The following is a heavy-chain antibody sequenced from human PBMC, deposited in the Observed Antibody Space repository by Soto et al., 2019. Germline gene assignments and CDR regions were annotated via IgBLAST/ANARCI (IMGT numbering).Heavy chain of an antibody. D-gene: IGHD2-2*01. Sequence: SETLSLTCTVAGGSISSYDWSWIRQPPGKGLEWIGYIYYSGSTNYNPSLKSRVTISVDTSKNQFSLKLSSVTAADTAVYYCARTLGYCSSTSCSYYYYYYYMDVWGKGTTVTVSS. V-gene: IGHV4-59*08. CDR2: IYYSGST. CDR1: GGSISSYD. CDR3: ARTLGYCSSTSCSYYYYYYYMDV. J-gene: IGHJ6*03.